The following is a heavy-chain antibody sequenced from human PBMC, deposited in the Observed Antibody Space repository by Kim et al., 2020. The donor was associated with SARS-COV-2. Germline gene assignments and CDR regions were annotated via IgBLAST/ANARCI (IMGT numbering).Heavy chain of an antibody. Sequence: GGSLRVSCTSSGFTFGDYAMSWVRQAPGKGLEWVGFIRSKDYGGTAEYDPSVTGRFTISRDDSKSIAYLQVNSLKTEDTAVYYCTKGWGDYWGQGTLVTV. CDR1: GFTFGDYA. J-gene: IGHJ4*02. D-gene: IGHD3-16*01. V-gene: IGHV3-49*04. CDR2: IRSKDYGGTA. CDR3: TKGWGDY.